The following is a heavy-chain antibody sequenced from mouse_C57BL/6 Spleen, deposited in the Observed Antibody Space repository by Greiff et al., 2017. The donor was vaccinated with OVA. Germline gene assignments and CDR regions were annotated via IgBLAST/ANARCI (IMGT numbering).Heavy chain of an antibody. CDR3: TRSDGSYYFDY. V-gene: IGHV1-15*01. CDR1: GYTFTDYE. Sequence: VHLVESGAELVRPGASVTLSCKASGYTFTDYEMHWVKQTPVHGLEWIGAIDPETGGTAYNQKFKGKAILTADKSSSTAYMELRSLTSEDSAVYYCTRSDGSYYFDYWGQGTTLTVSS. D-gene: IGHD2-3*01. CDR2: IDPETGGT. J-gene: IGHJ2*01.